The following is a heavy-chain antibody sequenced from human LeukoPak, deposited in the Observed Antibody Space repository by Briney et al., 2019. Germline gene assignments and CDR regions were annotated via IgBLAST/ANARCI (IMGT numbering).Heavy chain of an antibody. CDR1: GFTFSSYW. V-gene: IGHV3-7*01. CDR3: AKVRWDNSGWYYLDD. CDR2: IKQDGSEK. D-gene: IGHD6-19*01. Sequence: GGSLRLSCAASGFTFSSYWMSWVRQAPGKGLEWVANIKQDGSEKYYVDSVKGRFTISRDNAKNSLYLQMNSLRAEDTAVYYCAKVRWDNSGWYYLDDWGQGTLVTVSS. J-gene: IGHJ4*02.